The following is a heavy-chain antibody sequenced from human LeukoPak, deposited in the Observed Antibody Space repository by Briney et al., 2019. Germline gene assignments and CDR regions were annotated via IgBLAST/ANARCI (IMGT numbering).Heavy chain of an antibody. Sequence: GGSLRLSCAASGFTFSTYSMHWVRQAPGKGLEWVAVIWYDGSKTFYADSVRGRFTISRDDSKNTVSLQMNSLRAEDTAVYYCARENYYDNNAVGWFDPWGQGTLVTVSS. D-gene: IGHD3-22*01. CDR1: GFTFSTYS. V-gene: IGHV3-33*01. CDR3: ARENYYDNNAVGWFDP. J-gene: IGHJ5*02. CDR2: IWYDGSKT.